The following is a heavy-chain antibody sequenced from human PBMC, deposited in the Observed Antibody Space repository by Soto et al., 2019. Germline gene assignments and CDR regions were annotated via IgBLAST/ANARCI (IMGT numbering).Heavy chain of an antibody. CDR3: AGGGVRGVITRTSEYYGKAV. D-gene: IGHD3-10*01. CDR2: IYPGDSDT. CDR1: GYSFTSYW. J-gene: IGHJ6*02. V-gene: IGHV5-51*01. Sequence: GESLKISCKGSGYSFTSYWIGWVRQMPGKGLEWMGIIYPGDSDTRYSPSFQGQVTISADKSISTAYLQWSSLKASDTAMYYCAGGGVRGVITRTSEYYGKAVSGQGTTVTGSS.